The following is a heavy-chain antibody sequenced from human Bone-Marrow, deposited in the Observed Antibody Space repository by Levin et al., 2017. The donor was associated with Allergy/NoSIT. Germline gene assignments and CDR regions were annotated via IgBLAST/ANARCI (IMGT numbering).Heavy chain of an antibody. CDR1: GFTFSSYA. CDR2: ISGSGGST. D-gene: IGHD3-10*01. Sequence: GESLKISCAASGFTFSSYAMSWVRQAPGKGLEWVSAISGSGGSTYYADSVKGRFTISRDNSKNTLYLQMNSLRAEDTAVYYCAKAVATMVRGVIRYNWFDPWGQGTLVTVSS. J-gene: IGHJ5*02. CDR3: AKAVATMVRGVIRYNWFDP. V-gene: IGHV3-23*01.